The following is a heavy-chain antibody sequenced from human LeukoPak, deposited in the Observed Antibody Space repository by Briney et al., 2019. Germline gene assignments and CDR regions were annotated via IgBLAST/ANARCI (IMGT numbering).Heavy chain of an antibody. CDR3: ARETLLNYYYMDV. V-gene: IGHV3-30*04. D-gene: IGHD4-23*01. Sequence: PGGSLRLSCAASGFTFSSYAMHWVRQAPGKGLEWVAVISYDGSNKYYADSVKGRFTISRDNSKNTLYLQMNSLRAEDTAVYYCARETLLNYYYMDVWGKGTTVTVSS. CDR2: ISYDGSNK. J-gene: IGHJ6*03. CDR1: GFTFSSYA.